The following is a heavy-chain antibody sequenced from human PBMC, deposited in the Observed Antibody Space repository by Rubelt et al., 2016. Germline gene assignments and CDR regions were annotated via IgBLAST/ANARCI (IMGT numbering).Heavy chain of an antibody. V-gene: IGHV3-23*01. CDR1: GFTFSGYA. CDR3: ARSKQGPWYSGSYSF. CDR2: ISGSGDKT. Sequence: EVQLLESGGGLVQPGGSLRLSCAASGFTFSGYAMTWVRQAPGRGLEWVSAISGSGDKTFYADSVKGRFTISRDNAKNTLYLQMNSLRAEDTAVYYCARSKQGPWYSGSYSFWGQGTLVTVSS. D-gene: IGHD1-26*01. J-gene: IGHJ4*02.